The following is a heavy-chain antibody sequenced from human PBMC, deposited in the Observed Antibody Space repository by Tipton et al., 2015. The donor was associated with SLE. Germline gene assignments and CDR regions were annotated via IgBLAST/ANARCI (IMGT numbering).Heavy chain of an antibody. CDR1: GGSFSGYY. CDR3: AGYSGSSIDY. V-gene: IGHV4-34*01. D-gene: IGHD1-26*01. CDR2: INHSGST. J-gene: IGHJ4*02. Sequence: TLSLTCAVYGGSFSGYYWSWIRQPPGKGLEWIGEINHSGSTNYNPSLKSRVTISVDTSKNQFSLKLSSVAAADTAIYYCAGYSGSSIDYWGQGTLVAVSS.